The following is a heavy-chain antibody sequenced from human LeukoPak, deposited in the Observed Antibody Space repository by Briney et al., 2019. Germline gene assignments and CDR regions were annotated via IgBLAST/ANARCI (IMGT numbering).Heavy chain of an antibody. CDR3: ASINPGYSSGWYYFDY. D-gene: IGHD6-19*01. J-gene: IGHJ4*02. V-gene: IGHV4-34*01. CDR1: GGSFSGYY. CDR2: INHSGST. Sequence: SETLSLTCAVYGGSFSGYYWSWIRQPPGKGLEWIGEINHSGSTNYNPSLKSRVTISVDTSKNQFSLKLSSVTAADTAVYYCASINPGYSSGWYYFDYWGQGTLVTVSS.